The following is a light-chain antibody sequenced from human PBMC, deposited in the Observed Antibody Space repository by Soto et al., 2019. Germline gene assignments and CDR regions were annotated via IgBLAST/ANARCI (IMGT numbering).Light chain of an antibody. J-gene: IGKJ3*01. Sequence: DIQMTQSPSSLSASAGDRVTITCRASQGISNNLAWYQQKPGKVPKLLLYDASSLQSRVPSRFSGSGSGTDFTLTISSLQPKDVATDYCQEYNSALGVTFGPGTKVDIK. CDR3: QEYNSALGVT. V-gene: IGKV1-27*01. CDR1: QGISNN. CDR2: DAS.